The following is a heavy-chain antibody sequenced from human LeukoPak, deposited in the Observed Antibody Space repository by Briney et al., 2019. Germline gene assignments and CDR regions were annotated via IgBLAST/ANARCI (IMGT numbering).Heavy chain of an antibody. D-gene: IGHD3-3*01. V-gene: IGHV1-3*04. J-gene: IGHJ4*02. CDR2: INTVSGNT. Sequence: ASVTVSCTTSEYSLTQYPIHWVRQAPGQRLEWMGWINTVSGNTRYSQNFQGRVTITRDTSASTAYMELSYLKSEDTAIYSCANWAGAPADYFSGPLDYWGQGTLVTVSS. CDR1: EYSLTQYP. CDR3: ANWAGAPADYFSGPLDY.